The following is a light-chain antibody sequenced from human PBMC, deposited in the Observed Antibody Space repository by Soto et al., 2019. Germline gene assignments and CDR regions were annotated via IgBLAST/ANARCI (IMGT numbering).Light chain of an antibody. CDR1: SSNIGAAYD. J-gene: IGLJ3*02. CDR2: GNN. Sequence: QSVLTQPPSVSGAPGQKVTISCTRSSSNIGAAYDVHWYQHLPGTAPKLLIYGNNNRPSGVPDRFSGSKSGTSASLAVTGLQAEDEADYYCQSYGSSLSGGVFGGGTELTVL. V-gene: IGLV1-40*01. CDR3: QSYGSSLSGGV.